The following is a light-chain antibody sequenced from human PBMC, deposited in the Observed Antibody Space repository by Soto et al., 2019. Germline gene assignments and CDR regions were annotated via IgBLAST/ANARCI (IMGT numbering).Light chain of an antibody. J-gene: IGLJ2*01. Sequence: QSALTQPRSVSGSPGQSVTISCTGTNSDVGHYNYVSWYQQHPGKAPKLIIFDVDKRPSGVPDRFSGSKSGNTASLTISGLQAEDEADYYCQSYDSDFVIFGGGTKLTVL. V-gene: IGLV2-11*01. CDR3: QSYDSDFVI. CDR2: DVD. CDR1: NSDVGHYNY.